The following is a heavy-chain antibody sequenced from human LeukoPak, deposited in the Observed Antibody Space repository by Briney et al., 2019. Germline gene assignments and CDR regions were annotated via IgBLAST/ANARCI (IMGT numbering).Heavy chain of an antibody. CDR3: ARRVEMATTDNWFDP. V-gene: IGHV4-61*08. CDR2: IYYSGST. Sequence: PSETLSLTCTVSGGSISSGGYYWSWIRQHPGKGLEWIGYIYYSGSTNYNPSLKSRVTISVDTSKNQFSLKLSSVTAADTAVYYCARRVEMATTDNWFDPWGQGALVTVSS. CDR1: GGSISSGGYY. D-gene: IGHD5-24*01. J-gene: IGHJ5*02.